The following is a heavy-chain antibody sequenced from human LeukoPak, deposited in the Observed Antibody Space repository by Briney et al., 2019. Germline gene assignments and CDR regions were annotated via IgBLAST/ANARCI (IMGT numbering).Heavy chain of an antibody. CDR3: ARHSCCPRAKYDFWRGYYAAFDS. V-gene: IGHV4-39*01. CDR2: VFYSGST. J-gene: IGHJ3*02. CDR1: GASISSGSYY. Sequence: PSETLSLTCTVSGASISSGSYYWGWIRQSPGKGLEWIGSVFYSGSTYYNRSLKTRVTMSVDTSKNQFSLNLRSVTAADTAVYYCARHSCCPRAKYDFWRGYYAAFDSWGQGTMVTVSS. D-gene: IGHD3-3*01.